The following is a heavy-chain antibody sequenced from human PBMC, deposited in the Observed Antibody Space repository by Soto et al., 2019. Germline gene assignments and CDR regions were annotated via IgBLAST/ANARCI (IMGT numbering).Heavy chain of an antibody. Sequence: ASVKVSCKASGGTFSSYAISWVRQAPGLGLEWMGGIIPIFGTANYAQKFQGRVTITADESTSTAYMELSSLRSEDTAVYYCARLANYDILTGRPRYYYYGMDVWGQGTTVTVSS. D-gene: IGHD3-9*01. J-gene: IGHJ6*02. CDR1: GGTFSSYA. V-gene: IGHV1-69*13. CDR2: IIPIFGTA. CDR3: ARLANYDILTGRPRYYYYGMDV.